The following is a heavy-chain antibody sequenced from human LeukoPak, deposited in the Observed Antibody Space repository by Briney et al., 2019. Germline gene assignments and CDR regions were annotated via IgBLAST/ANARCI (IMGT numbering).Heavy chain of an antibody. CDR3: ARALYYYDSSGYYYFDY. CDR2: IYYSGST. CDR1: GGSISSHY. Sequence: SETLSLTCTVSGGSISSHYWSWIRQPPGKGLEWIGYIYYSGSTNYNPSLKSRVTISVDTSKNQFSLKLSSVTAADTAVYYCARALYYYDSSGYYYFDYWGQGTLVTVSS. V-gene: IGHV4-59*11. D-gene: IGHD3-22*01. J-gene: IGHJ4*02.